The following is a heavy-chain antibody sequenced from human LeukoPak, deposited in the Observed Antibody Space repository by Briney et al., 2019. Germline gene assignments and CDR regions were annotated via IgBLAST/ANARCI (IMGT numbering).Heavy chain of an antibody. CDR3: AKSNGYRVYNWFDP. D-gene: IGHD1-1*01. CDR2: VSGSGGST. J-gene: IGHJ5*02. Sequence: GGSLRLSCAASGFTFSSYWMSWVRQAPGKGPEWVSSVSGSGGSTYYADSLKGRFTISRDNSNNTLYLQMNSLRADDTALYYCAKSNGYRVYNWFDPWGQGTLVTVSS. CDR1: GFTFSSYW. V-gene: IGHV3-23*01.